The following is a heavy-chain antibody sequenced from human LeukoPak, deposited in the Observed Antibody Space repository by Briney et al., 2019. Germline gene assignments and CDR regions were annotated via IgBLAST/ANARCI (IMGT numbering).Heavy chain of an antibody. CDR3: ARAGYYYDSSGYYYEAAFDI. V-gene: IGHV1-2*02. CDR1: GYTFTGYY. Sequence: GASVKVSCKASGYTFTGYYMHWVRQAPGQGLEWMGWINPNSGGTNYAQKFQGRVTMTRDTSISTAYMELSRLRSDDTAVYYCARAGYYYDSSGYYYEAAFDIWGQGTMVTVSS. J-gene: IGHJ3*02. CDR2: INPNSGGT. D-gene: IGHD3-22*01.